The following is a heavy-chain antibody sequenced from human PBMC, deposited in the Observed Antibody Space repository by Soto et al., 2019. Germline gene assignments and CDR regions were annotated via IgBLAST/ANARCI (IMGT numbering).Heavy chain of an antibody. CDR1: GFTFSSYG. V-gene: IGHV3-30*18. CDR3: AKDNNPPLLAAAGLSASHCFDY. CDR2: ISYDGSNK. Sequence: GGSLRLSCAASGFTFSSYGMHWVRQAPGKGLEWVAVISYDGSNKYYADSVKGRFTISRDNSKNTLYLQMNSLRAEDTAVYYCAKDNNPPLLAAAGLSASHCFDYWGHGTLVTVSS. J-gene: IGHJ4*01. D-gene: IGHD6-13*01.